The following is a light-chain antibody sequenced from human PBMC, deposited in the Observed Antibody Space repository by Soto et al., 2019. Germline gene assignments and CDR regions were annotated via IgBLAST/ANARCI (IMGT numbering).Light chain of an antibody. Sequence: QSVLTQPASVSGSPGQSITISCTGTSSDVGGYNYVSWYQQHPGKAPKLMIYDVSNRPSGVSNRFSGSKSDNTASLTISGLPAEDEDDYYCGSYTSSSTLVVFGGGTKVTVL. J-gene: IGLJ2*01. CDR2: DVS. CDR1: SSDVGGYNY. CDR3: GSYTSSSTLVV. V-gene: IGLV2-14*01.